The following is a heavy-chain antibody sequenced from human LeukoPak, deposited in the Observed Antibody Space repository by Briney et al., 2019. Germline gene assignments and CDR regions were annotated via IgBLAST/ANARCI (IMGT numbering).Heavy chain of an antibody. CDR1: GYTFTSYD. J-gene: IGHJ5*02. D-gene: IGHD6-13*01. CDR2: MNPNSGNT. Sequence: ASVKVSCKASGYTFTSYDINWVRQATGQGLEWMGWMNPNSGNTGYAQKFQGRVTITADESTSTAYMELSSLRSEDTAVYYCARDKLAAAGIFDPWGQGTLVTVSS. V-gene: IGHV1-8*03. CDR3: ARDKLAAAGIFDP.